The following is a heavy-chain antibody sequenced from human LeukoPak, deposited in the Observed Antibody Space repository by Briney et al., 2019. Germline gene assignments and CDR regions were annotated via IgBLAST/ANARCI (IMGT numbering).Heavy chain of an antibody. CDR3: ARRKFDSSGSAFFDY. CDR2: IYLGDSDT. Sequence: GESLKISCKGIGGKFSTYWIGWVRQMPGKGLEWMGSIYLGDSDTRYSPSFQGRVSLSADKSASAAYLQWSSLKASDTAIYYCARRKFDSSGSAFFDYWGRGTLVTASS. V-gene: IGHV5-51*01. J-gene: IGHJ4*01. D-gene: IGHD3-22*01. CDR1: GGKFSTYW.